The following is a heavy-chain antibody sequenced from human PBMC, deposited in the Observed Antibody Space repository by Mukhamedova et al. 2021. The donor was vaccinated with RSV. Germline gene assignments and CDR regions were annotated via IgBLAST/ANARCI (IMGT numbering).Heavy chain of an antibody. V-gene: IGHV3-11*06. J-gene: IGHJ3*02. Sequence: FTISRDSAKNSLYLQMNSLRAEDTAVYYCGYDSSGTDAFDIWGQGTMVTVSS. D-gene: IGHD3-22*01. CDR3: GYDSSGTDAFDI.